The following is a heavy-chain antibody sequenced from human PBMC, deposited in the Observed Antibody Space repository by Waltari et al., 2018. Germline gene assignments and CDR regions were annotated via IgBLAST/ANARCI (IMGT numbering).Heavy chain of an antibody. CDR1: GGTFSSYA. D-gene: IGHD1-1*01. Sequence: QVQLVQSGAEVKKPGSSVKVSCKASGGTFSSYAISWVRPASGQGLEWMGGIIPIFGTANYAQKFQGRVTITADESTSTAYMELSSLRSEDTAVYYCARGGILYNWNDANFDYWGQGTLVTVSS. J-gene: IGHJ4*02. V-gene: IGHV1-69*01. CDR2: IIPIFGTA. CDR3: ARGGILYNWNDANFDY.